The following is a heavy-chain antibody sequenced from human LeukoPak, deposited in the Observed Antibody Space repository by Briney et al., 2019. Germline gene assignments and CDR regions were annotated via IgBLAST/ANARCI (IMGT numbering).Heavy chain of an antibody. V-gene: IGHV4-4*07. J-gene: IGHJ4*02. Sequence: SETLSLTCTVSGGSISSYYWSWIRQPAGKGLEWIGRIYTSGRTNYNPSLKSRVTMSVDTSKNQFSLKLSSVTAADTAVYYCARDGTWDSYGHAFDYWGQGTLVTVSS. CDR1: GGSISSYY. D-gene: IGHD5-18*01. CDR3: ARDGTWDSYGHAFDY. CDR2: IYTSGRT.